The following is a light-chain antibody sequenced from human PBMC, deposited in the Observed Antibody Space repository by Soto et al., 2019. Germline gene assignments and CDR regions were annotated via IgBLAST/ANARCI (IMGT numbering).Light chain of an antibody. V-gene: IGLV2-23*01. CDR3: CSYASSSPYV. CDR1: TSDVGGYNL. J-gene: IGLJ1*01. Sequence: QSALTQPASVSGSPGQSITISCSGTTSDVGGYNLVSWYQQHTAKAPKLLIYEGTQRPSGVSSRFSGSKSGNTASLTISGLQAEDEADYYCCSYASSSPYVFGTGTKVIV. CDR2: EGT.